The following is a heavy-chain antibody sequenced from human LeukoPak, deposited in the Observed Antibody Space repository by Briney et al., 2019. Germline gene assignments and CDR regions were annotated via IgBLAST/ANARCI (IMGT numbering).Heavy chain of an antibody. CDR3: ARDLWRYCSGGSCATTH. CDR2: ISHDGSNK. Sequence: PGGSLRLSCAASGFTFSSYAMHWVRQAPGKGLEWVAVISHDGSNKYYADSVKGRFTISRDNSKNTLYLQMNSLRAEDTAVYYCARDLWRYCSGGSCATTHWGQGTLVTVSS. V-gene: IGHV3-30-3*01. D-gene: IGHD2-15*01. J-gene: IGHJ4*02. CDR1: GFTFSSYA.